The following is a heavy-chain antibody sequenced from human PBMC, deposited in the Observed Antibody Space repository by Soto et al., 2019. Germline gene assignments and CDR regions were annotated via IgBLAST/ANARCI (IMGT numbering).Heavy chain of an antibody. CDR3: AREAAVAYGAFDI. D-gene: IGHD6-19*01. CDR1: GGTFSSYA. J-gene: IGHJ3*02. CDR2: IIPIFGTA. V-gene: IGHV1-69*06. Sequence: SVKVSCKASGGTFSSYAISWVRQDPGQGLEWMGGIIPIFGTANYAQKFQGRVTITADKSTSTAYMELSSLRSEDTAVYYCAREAAVAYGAFDIWGQGTMVTVSS.